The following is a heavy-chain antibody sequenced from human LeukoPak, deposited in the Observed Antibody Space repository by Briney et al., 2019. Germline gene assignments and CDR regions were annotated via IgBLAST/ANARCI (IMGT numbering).Heavy chain of an antibody. CDR2: ISYDGTNK. J-gene: IGHJ4*02. CDR1: GFTFSSYG. CDR3: ANDNEDFDY. Sequence: GRSLRLSCAASGFTFSSYGMHWVRQAPGKGLEWVAVISYDGTNKYYADSVRGRFTISRDNPKNTLYLQMDSLRAEDTAVYYCANDNEDFDYWGQGTLVTVSS. V-gene: IGHV3-30*18.